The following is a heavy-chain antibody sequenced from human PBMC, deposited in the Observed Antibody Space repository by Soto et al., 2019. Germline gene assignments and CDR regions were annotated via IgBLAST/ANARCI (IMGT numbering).Heavy chain of an antibody. V-gene: IGHV3-30-3*01. Sequence: VQLVESGGGVVQPGRSLRLSCAASGFTFSSYAMHWVRQAPGKGLEWVAVISYDGSNKYYADSVKGRFTISRDNSKNTLYLQMNSLRAEDTAVYYCTTIAAAGTFFDYWGQGTLVTVSS. CDR1: GFTFSSYA. D-gene: IGHD6-13*01. CDR3: TTIAAAGTFFDY. J-gene: IGHJ4*02. CDR2: ISYDGSNK.